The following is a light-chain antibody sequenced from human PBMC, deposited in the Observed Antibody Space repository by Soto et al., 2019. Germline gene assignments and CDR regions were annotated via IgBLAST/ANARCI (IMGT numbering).Light chain of an antibody. CDR3: SSYTSSSTLSTYV. Sequence: QSALTQPASVSGSPGQSLTISCTRTSSDVSGYNYVSWYQHHPGKAPKLMIYDVSNRPSGVSNRFSGSKSGNTASLIISGLQAEDEADYYCSSYTSSSTLSTYVFGTGTKVTVL. J-gene: IGLJ1*01. V-gene: IGLV2-14*03. CDR2: DVS. CDR1: SSDVSGYNY.